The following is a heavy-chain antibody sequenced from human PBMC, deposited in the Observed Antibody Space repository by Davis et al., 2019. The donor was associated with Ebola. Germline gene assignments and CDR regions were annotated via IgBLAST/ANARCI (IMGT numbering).Heavy chain of an antibody. V-gene: IGHV1-18*01. D-gene: IGHD3-10*01. J-gene: IGHJ4*02. CDR1: GYTFTSYG. CDR2: VSGYTGNT. Sequence: ASVKVSCKASGYTFTSYGISWVRQAPGQGLEWMGWVSGYTGNTFYAQKFQGRVSMTIDASTTTAYLELRSLRSDDTAVYFCARGTYFDYWGQGTLVTVSS. CDR3: ARGTYFDY.